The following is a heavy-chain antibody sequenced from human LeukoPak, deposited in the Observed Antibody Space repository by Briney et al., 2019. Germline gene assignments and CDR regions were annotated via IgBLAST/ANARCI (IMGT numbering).Heavy chain of an antibody. CDR3: ARDEAVLRGYGQFDY. D-gene: IGHD5-12*01. Sequence: PGGSLRLSCAASGFTFSDYYMSWIRQAPGKGLEWVSYISSSGSTMYYADSVKGRFTISRDNAKNSLYLQMNSLRAEDTAVYYCARDEAVLRGYGQFDYWGQGTLVTVSS. J-gene: IGHJ4*02. CDR2: ISSSGSTM. CDR1: GFTFSDYY. V-gene: IGHV3-11*01.